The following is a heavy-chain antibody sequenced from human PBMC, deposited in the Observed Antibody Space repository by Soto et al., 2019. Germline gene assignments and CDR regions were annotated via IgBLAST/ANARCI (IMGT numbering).Heavy chain of an antibody. J-gene: IGHJ1*01. Sequence: PGESLKISCKGSGYSFTSYWISWVRQMPGKGLEWMGRIDPSDSYTNYSPSFQGHVTISADKSISTAYLQWSSLKASDTAMYYCARPHYDSSGYYVIHHWGQGTLVIVSS. CDR3: ARPHYDSSGYYVIHH. CDR2: IDPSDSYT. D-gene: IGHD3-22*01. V-gene: IGHV5-10-1*01. CDR1: GYSFTSYW.